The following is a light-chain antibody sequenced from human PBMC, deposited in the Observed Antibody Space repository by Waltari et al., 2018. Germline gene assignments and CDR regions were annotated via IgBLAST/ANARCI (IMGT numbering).Light chain of an antibody. Sequence: QSALTQPASVSGSPGQSITISCTGTSSDVGGYNYVSWYQQHPGKAPKLMIYDVSKRPPGVSNRFAGSKSGNTASLTISGLQAEDEADYYCCSYAGSSSWVFGTGTKVTVL. CDR2: DVS. J-gene: IGLJ1*01. V-gene: IGLV2-23*02. CDR1: SSDVGGYNY. CDR3: CSYAGSSSWV.